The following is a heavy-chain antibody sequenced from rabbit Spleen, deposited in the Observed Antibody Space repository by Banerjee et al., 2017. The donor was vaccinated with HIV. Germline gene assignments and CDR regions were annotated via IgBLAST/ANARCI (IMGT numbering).Heavy chain of an antibody. Sequence: QEHLVESGGGLVQPTGSLTLTCKASGFSFGDKDVMCWVRQAPGKGLEWIACINAATGKPVYATWAKGRFTISRTSSTTVTLQMTSLTAADTAAYFCARDLVGVIGWNFYLWGPGTLVTVS. CDR2: INAATGKP. J-gene: IGHJ6*01. V-gene: IGHV1S45*01. D-gene: IGHD1-1*01. CDR3: ARDLVGVIGWNFYL. CDR1: GFSFGDKDV.